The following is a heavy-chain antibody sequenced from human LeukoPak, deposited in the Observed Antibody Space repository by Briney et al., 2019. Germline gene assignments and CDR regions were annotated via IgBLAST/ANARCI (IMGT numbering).Heavy chain of an antibody. CDR1: GGSISSYY. J-gene: IGHJ4*02. D-gene: IGHD6-19*01. Sequence: SETLSLTCTVSGGSISSYYWSWIRQPAGKGLEWIGRIYTSGSTNYNPSLKSRVTMSVDTSKNQFSLKLTSVTAADTGVYYCARGGIAVSGGDYWGQGTLVTVSS. CDR2: IYTSGST. V-gene: IGHV4-4*07. CDR3: ARGGIAVSGGDY.